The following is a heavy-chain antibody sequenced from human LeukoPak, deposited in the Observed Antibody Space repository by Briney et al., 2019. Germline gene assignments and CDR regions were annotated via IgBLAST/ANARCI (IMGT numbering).Heavy chain of an antibody. CDR3: ARADGLTTGGMDV. V-gene: IGHV1-2*02. J-gene: IGHJ6*02. CDR1: GYTFTGYY. Sequence: ASVKVSCKASGYTFTGYYMHWVRQAPGQGLEWMGWINPNSGGTNYAQKFQGRVTMTRDTSISTAYMELSRLRSDDTAVYYCARADGLTTGGMDVWGQGTTVTVSS. D-gene: IGHD4-11*01. CDR2: INPNSGGT.